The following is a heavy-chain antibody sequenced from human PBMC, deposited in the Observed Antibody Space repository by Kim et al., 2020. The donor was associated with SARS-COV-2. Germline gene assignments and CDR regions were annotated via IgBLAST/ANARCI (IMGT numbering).Heavy chain of an antibody. V-gene: IGHV4-39*01. CDR1: GGSISSSSYY. Sequence: SETLSLTCTVSGGSISSSSYYWGWIRQPPGKGLEWIGSIYYSGSTYYNPSLKSRVTISVDTSKNQFSLKLSSVTAADTAVYYCARHSRIAVVPAAILAWGQGTLVTVSP. CDR3: ARHSRIAVVPAAILA. D-gene: IGHD2-2*01. J-gene: IGHJ4*02. CDR2: IYYSGST.